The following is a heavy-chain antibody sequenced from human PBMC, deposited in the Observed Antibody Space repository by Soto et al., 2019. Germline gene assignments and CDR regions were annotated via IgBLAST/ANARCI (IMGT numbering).Heavy chain of an antibody. CDR1: GGSFSGYY. V-gene: IGHV4-34*01. D-gene: IGHD3-22*01. CDR2: INHSGST. CDR3: ARSRLYYDSSGYYDY. J-gene: IGHJ4*02. Sequence: SETLSLTCAVYGGSFSGYYWSWIRQPPGKGLEWIGEINHSGSTNYNPSLKSRVTISVDTSKNQFSLKLSSVTAADTAVYYCARSRLYYDSSGYYDYWGQGTLVTVSS.